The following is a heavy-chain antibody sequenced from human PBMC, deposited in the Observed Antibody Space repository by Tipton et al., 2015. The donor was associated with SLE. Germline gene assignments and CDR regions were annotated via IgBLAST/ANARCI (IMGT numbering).Heavy chain of an antibody. Sequence: SLRLSCAASGFTFSSYGMHWVRQAPGKGLEWVAVIWYDGSNKYYADSVKGRFTISRDNSKNTLYLQMNSLRAEDTAVYYCARDFVVVTATLDYWGQGTLVTVSS. V-gene: IGHV3-33*01. D-gene: IGHD2-21*02. CDR2: IWYDGSNK. CDR3: ARDFVVVTATLDY. CDR1: GFTFSSYG. J-gene: IGHJ4*02.